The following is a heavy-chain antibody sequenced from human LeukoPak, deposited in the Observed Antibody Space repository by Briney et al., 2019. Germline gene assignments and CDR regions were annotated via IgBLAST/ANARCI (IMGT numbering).Heavy chain of an antibody. D-gene: IGHD2-2*01. CDR2: IYYDGST. J-gene: IGHJ5*02. V-gene: IGHV4-39*01. CDR1: GGSISSYY. CDR3: GRRGLLVPAS. Sequence: PSETLSLTCTVSGGSISSYYWVWIRQPPGKGLEWVGSIYYDGSTYYNSALKSRATIFADTSKSQFSLKLNSVIAADTAVYYCGRRGLLVPASWGQGTLVTVSS.